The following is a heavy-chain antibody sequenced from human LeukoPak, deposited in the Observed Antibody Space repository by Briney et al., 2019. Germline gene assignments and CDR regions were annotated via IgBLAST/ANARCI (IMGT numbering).Heavy chain of an antibody. V-gene: IGHV3-30*03. CDR2: ISSDGSNK. CDR3: ARDYYDILPRGHDAFDI. CDR1: GFTFTSYG. Sequence: PGRSLRLSCAASGFTFTSYGMHWVRQAPGKGLEWVAVISSDGSNKYYADSVKGRFTISRDNSKNTLYLQMNSLRAEDTAVYYCARDYYDILPRGHDAFDIWGQGTMVTVSS. J-gene: IGHJ3*02. D-gene: IGHD3-9*01.